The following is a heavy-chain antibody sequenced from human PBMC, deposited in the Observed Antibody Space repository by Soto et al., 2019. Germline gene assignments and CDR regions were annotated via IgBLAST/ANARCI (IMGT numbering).Heavy chain of an antibody. CDR2: IIPIFGTA. Sequence: QVQLVQSGAEVKKPGSSVKVSCKASGGTFSSYAISWVRQAPGQGLEWMGGIIPIFGTANYAQKFQGRVTINADEHTSTAYMEMSSLRSEDTAVYYCASSDCSSTSGYAKMPYYYYYGMDVWGQGTTVTVSS. V-gene: IGHV1-69*01. CDR1: GGTFSSYA. J-gene: IGHJ6*02. D-gene: IGHD2-2*01. CDR3: ASSDCSSTSGYAKMPYYYYYGMDV.